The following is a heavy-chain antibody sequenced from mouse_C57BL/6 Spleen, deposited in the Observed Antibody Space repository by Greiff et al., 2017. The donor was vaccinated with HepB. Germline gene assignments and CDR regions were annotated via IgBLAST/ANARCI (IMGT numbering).Heavy chain of an antibody. CDR1: GYTFTDYY. V-gene: IGHV1-76*01. CDR3: ARSIYDGYSAWFAY. J-gene: IGHJ3*01. Sequence: QVQLQQSGAELVRPGASVKLSCKASGYTFTDYYINWVKQRPGQGLEWIARIYPGSGNTYYNEKFKGKATLTAEKSSSIAYMQLSSLTSEDSAVYFCARSIYDGYSAWFAYWGQGTLVTVSA. D-gene: IGHD2-3*01. CDR2: IYPGSGNT.